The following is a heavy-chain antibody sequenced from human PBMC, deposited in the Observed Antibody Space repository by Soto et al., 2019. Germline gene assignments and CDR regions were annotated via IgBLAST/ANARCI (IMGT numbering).Heavy chain of an antibody. V-gene: IGHV4-31*03. CDR2: MRHSGST. CDR3: AGRRPYYFDRRPYVEDY. D-gene: IGHD3-22*01. Sequence: QVQLQESGPGLVKPSQTLSLTCTVSGESISSADFYWSWIRQHPGKGLEWIGYMRHSGSTFYTPSLRSRLHISVGTSANQFSLRLTSVTAADTAVYYCAGRRPYYFDRRPYVEDYWGQGTLVTVSS. J-gene: IGHJ4*02. CDR1: GESISSADFY.